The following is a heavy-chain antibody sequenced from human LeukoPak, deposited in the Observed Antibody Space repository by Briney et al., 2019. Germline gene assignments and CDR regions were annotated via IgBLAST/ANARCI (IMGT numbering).Heavy chain of an antibody. D-gene: IGHD2-2*01. CDR3: ARDRANRYCSSTSCYVNWFDP. CDR1: GYTFTSYD. V-gene: IGHV1-8*03. Sequence: GASVKVSCKASGYTFTSYDINWVRQATGQGLEWMGWMNPNSGNTGYAQKFQGRVTITRNTSISTAYMELSSLRSEDTAVYYCARDRANRYCSSTSCYVNWFDPWGQGTLVTVSS. J-gene: IGHJ5*02. CDR2: MNPNSGNT.